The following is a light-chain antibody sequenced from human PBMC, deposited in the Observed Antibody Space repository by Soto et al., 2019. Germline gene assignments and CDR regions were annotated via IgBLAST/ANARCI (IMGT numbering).Light chain of an antibody. CDR2: KVY. CDR3: MQGTHWPRT. V-gene: IGKV2-30*01. CDR1: HSLVFTDEDTY. Sequence: VVLTQPPLSLPITLGEPASTSCRPSHSLVFTDEDTYLHSFQQRPGQSPRRLIYKVYNRDSGVPDRFGGSGSGTDFTLKISRVEAEDVAIYYCMQGTHWPRTFGQGTKLDI. J-gene: IGKJ1*01.